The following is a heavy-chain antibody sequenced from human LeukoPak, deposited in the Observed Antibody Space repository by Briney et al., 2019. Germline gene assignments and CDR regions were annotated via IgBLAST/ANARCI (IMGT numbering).Heavy chain of an antibody. Sequence: SETLSLTCTVSGGSIRSYYYSWIRQPPGKGLEWIGYIYYSGSTNYNPSLKSRVTISVDTSKNQFSLKVRFATAADTAMDYCARNSSSYNWFDPWGPVTLVTVSS. V-gene: IGHV4-59*08. D-gene: IGHD6-13*01. CDR1: GGSIRSYY. J-gene: IGHJ5*02. CDR3: ARNSSSYNWFDP. CDR2: IYYSGST.